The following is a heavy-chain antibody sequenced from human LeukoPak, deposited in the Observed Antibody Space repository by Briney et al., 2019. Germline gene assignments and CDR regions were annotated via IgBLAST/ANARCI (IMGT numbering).Heavy chain of an antibody. CDR2: INHSGST. CDR3: ARKMGVVVPAVIDWFDP. Sequence: SETLSLTCAVYGGSFSGYYWSWIRQPPGKGLEWIGEINHSGSTNYNPSLKSRVTISVDTSKNQFSLKLSSVTAADAAVYYCARKMGVVVPAVIDWFDPWGQGTLVTVSS. CDR1: GGSFSGYY. J-gene: IGHJ5*02. V-gene: IGHV4-34*01. D-gene: IGHD2-2*01.